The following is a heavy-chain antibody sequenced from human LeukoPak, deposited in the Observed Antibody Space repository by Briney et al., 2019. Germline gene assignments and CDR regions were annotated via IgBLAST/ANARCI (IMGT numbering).Heavy chain of an antibody. CDR2: ISGSGGTT. V-gene: IGHV3-23*01. CDR3: AKRGPERENIVLVPAAKGYYYYYMDV. Sequence: PGGSLRLSCAASGFTFSSYAMTWVRQGSGKGLEWVSGISGSGGTTYYADSVKGRFTISRDNSKNTLYLQMNSLRAEDTAAYFCAKRGPERENIVLVPAAKGYYYYYMDVWGKGTTVTVSS. CDR1: GFTFSSYA. D-gene: IGHD2-2*01. J-gene: IGHJ6*03.